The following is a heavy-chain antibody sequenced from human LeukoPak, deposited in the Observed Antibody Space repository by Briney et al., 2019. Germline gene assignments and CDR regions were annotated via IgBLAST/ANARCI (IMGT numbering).Heavy chain of an antibody. Sequence: PGRSLRLSCAASGFIFSNDAMHWVRQAPGKGLEWVAFIWFDGSNKHYADSVKGRFTISRDNAKNSLYLQMDSLRAEDTAIYYCARDANAGYSVNWFDPWGQGTLVTVSS. V-gene: IGHV3-33*01. CDR2: IWFDGSNK. CDR1: GFIFSNDA. J-gene: IGHJ5*01. CDR3: ARDANAGYSVNWFDP. D-gene: IGHD5/OR15-5a*01.